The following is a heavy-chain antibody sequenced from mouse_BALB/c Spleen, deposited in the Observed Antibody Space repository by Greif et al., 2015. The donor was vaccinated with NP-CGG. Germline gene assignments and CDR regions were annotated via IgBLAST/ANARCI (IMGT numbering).Heavy chain of an antibody. D-gene: IGHD2-4*01. CDR3: ARDYDYWYFDV. CDR1: GYTFTSYW. V-gene: IGHV1-7*01. J-gene: IGHJ1*01. CDR2: INPSTGYT. Sequence: QVQLQQSGAELAEPGASVKMSCKASGYTFTSYWMHWVKQRPGQGLEWIGYINPSTGYTEYNQKFKDKATLTADKSSSTAYMQLSSLTSEDSAVYYCARDYDYWYFDVWGAGTTVTVSS.